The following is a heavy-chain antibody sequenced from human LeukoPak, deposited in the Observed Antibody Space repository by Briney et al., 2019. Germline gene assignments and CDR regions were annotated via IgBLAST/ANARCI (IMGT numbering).Heavy chain of an antibody. CDR2: INPNSGGT. D-gene: IGHD2-2*01. CDR1: GYTFTGYY. V-gene: IGHV1-2*06. J-gene: IGHJ4*02. Sequence: GASVKVSCKASGYTFTGYYMHWVRQAPRQGLEWMGRINPNSGGTNYAQKFQGRVTMTRDTSISTAYMELSRLRSDDTAVYYCARDHPDVVVVPAAMGFWGQGTLVTVSS. CDR3: ARDHPDVVVVPAAMGF.